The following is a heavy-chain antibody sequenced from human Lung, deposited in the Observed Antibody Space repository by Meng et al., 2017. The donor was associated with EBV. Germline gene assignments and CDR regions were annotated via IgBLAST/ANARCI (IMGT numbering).Heavy chain of an antibody. Sequence: EVQLLESGGGLVQPGGSRRLSVAASGFTFTSYAMSWVRQAPGKGLEWVSAISGSGGTTYYADSVKGRFTISRDNSKNTLYLQMNSLRAEDTAVYYCAKDKGDEAVAALNWFDPWGQGTLVTVSS. V-gene: IGHV3-23*01. CDR3: AKDKGDEAVAALNWFDP. CDR2: ISGSGGTT. CDR1: GFTFTSYA. J-gene: IGHJ5*02. D-gene: IGHD6-19*01.